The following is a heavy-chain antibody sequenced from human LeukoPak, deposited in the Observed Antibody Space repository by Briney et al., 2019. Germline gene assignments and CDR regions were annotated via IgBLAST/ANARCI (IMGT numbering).Heavy chain of an antibody. CDR1: GFTFSDYY. CDR3: ARERRGYCSSTSCSWFDP. V-gene: IGHV3-11*04. D-gene: IGHD2-2*01. CDR2: ISSSGSTI. Sequence: AGGSLRLSCAASGFTFSDYYMSWIRQAPGKGLEWVSYISSSGSTIYYADSVNGRFTISRDNAKNSLYLQMNSLRAEDTAVYYCARERRGYCSSTSCSWFDPWGQGTLVTVSS. J-gene: IGHJ5*02.